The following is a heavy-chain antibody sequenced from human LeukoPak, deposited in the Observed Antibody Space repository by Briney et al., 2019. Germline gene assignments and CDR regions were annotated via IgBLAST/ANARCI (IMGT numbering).Heavy chain of an antibody. CDR1: GGTFSSYA. J-gene: IGHJ3*02. CDR3: ARGIYSSGWDHAFDI. V-gene: IGHV1-8*02. Sequence: ASVKVSCKASGGTFSSYAISWVRQAPGQGLEWMGWMNPNSGNTGYAQKFQGRVTMTRNTSISTAYMELSSLRSEDTAVYYCARGIYSSGWDHAFDIWGQGTMVTVSS. CDR2: MNPNSGNT. D-gene: IGHD6-19*01.